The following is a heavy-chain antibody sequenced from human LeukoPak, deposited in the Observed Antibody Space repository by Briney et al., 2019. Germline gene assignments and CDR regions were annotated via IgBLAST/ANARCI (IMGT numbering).Heavy chain of an antibody. D-gene: IGHD6-19*01. CDR2: ISNEGSTK. J-gene: IGHJ4*02. Sequence: GGPLRLSCAASGFTFSSYGMHWVRQAPGKGLEWVAVISNEGSTKYYVDSVKGRFTISRDNSKNTLYLQMISLRAEDTAVYYCAKYLDGSGFVDYWGQGTLVTVSS. CDR1: GFTFSSYG. V-gene: IGHV3-30*18. CDR3: AKYLDGSGFVDY.